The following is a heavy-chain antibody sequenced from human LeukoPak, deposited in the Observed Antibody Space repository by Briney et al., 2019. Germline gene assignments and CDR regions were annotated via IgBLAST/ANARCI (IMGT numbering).Heavy chain of an antibody. J-gene: IGHJ6*02. V-gene: IGHV1-69*13. D-gene: IGHD4-23*01. Sequence: ASVKVSCKASVGTFSSYAISWVRQAPGQGLEWMGGIIPIFGTANYAQKFQGRVTITADESTSTAYMELSSLRSEDTAVYYCAGGNSRLEDDYYYYGMDVWGQGTTVTVSS. CDR2: IIPIFGTA. CDR3: AGGNSRLEDDYYYYGMDV. CDR1: VGTFSSYA.